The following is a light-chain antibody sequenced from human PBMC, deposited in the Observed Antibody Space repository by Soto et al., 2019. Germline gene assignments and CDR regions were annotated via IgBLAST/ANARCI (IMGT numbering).Light chain of an antibody. CDR2: NAS. CDR1: QSIGSW. CDR3: QQYNGTHWT. Sequence: DIQMTQPPSTLSASVVDIVTSTCRASQSIGSWLALYQHKPAKAPKLLIYNASNLKRGVPSTFSGSRSGTENTLTISGLQPDDSQTDYCQQYNGTHWTIGNGPKVDIK. J-gene: IGKJ1*01. V-gene: IGKV1-5*03.